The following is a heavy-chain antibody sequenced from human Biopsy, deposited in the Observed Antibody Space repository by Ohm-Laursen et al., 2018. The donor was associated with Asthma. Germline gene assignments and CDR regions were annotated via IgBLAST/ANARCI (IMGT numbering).Heavy chain of an antibody. Sequence: SLRLSCAATGFTFSSYGMHWVRQAPGKGLEWVAVISYDGSITHYADSVKGRFTISRDNSKNTVYLDISSLRIEDTAVFYCGIVVAANPFQGDCWGQGTLVTVSS. V-gene: IGHV3-30*03. D-gene: IGHD2-15*01. CDR2: ISYDGSIT. CDR1: GFTFSSYG. CDR3: GIVVAANPFQGDC. J-gene: IGHJ4*02.